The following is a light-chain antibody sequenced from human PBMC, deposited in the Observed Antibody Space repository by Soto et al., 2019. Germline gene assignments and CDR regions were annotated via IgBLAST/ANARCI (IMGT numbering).Light chain of an antibody. CDR1: QSVSSSY. Sequence: EIVLTQSPGTLSLSPGERATLSCRASQSVSSSYLAWYQQKPGQAPRLLIYGASSRATGIPDRFSGSGSGTDFTLTISRLEPECFAVYDCQQYGSSPLYTFCQGTKLEIK. CDR3: QQYGSSPLYT. V-gene: IGKV3-20*01. J-gene: IGKJ2*01. CDR2: GAS.